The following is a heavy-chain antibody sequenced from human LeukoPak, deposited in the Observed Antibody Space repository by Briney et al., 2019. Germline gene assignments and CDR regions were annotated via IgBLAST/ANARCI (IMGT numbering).Heavy chain of an antibody. CDR2: IHQSGST. J-gene: IGHJ3*02. CDR3: ARPHSSGWYGGFDI. CDR1: GYSISSGYF. Sequence: SETLSLTCSVSGYSISSGYFWGWIRQPPGKGLEWIGSIHQSGSTFYNPSLKSRVTISLDTSKNQFSLKLRSVTAADTAVYYCARPHSSGWYGGFDIWGQGTMLTVSS. V-gene: IGHV4-38-2*02. D-gene: IGHD6-19*01.